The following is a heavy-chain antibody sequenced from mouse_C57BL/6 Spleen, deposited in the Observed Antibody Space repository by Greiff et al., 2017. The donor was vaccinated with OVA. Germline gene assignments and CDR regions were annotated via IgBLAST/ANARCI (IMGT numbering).Heavy chain of an antibody. D-gene: IGHD1-1*01. Sequence: EVHLVESGGGLVKPGGSLKLSCAASGFTFSDYGMHWVRQAPEKGLEWVAYISSGSSTIYYADTVKGRFTISRDNAKNTLFLQMTSLRSEDTAMYYCARLYGSSLYAMDYWGQGTSVTVSS. J-gene: IGHJ4*01. CDR3: ARLYGSSLYAMDY. CDR2: ISSGSSTI. CDR1: GFTFSDYG. V-gene: IGHV5-17*01.